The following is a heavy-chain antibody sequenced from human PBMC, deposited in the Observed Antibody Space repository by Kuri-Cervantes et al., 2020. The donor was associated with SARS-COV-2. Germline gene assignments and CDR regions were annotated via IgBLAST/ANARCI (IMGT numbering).Heavy chain of an antibody. J-gene: IGHJ4*02. Sequence: GGSLRLSCKGSGYSFTSYWISWVRQMPGKGLERMGRIDPSDSYTNYSPSFQGHVTISADKSISTAYLQWSSLKASDTAMYYCARRHCSSTSCYLDYWGQGTLVTVSS. CDR2: IDPSDSYT. CDR1: GYSFTSYW. D-gene: IGHD2-2*01. CDR3: ARRHCSSTSCYLDY. V-gene: IGHV5-10-1*01.